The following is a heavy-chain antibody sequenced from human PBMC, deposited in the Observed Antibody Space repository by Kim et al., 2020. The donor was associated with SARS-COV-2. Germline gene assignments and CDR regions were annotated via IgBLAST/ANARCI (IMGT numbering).Heavy chain of an antibody. Sequence: GGSLRLSCAASGFTFSSYAMSWVRQAPGKGLEWVSAISGSGGSTYYADSVKGRFTISRDNSKNPLYLQMNSLRAEDTAVYYCAKDKLTRVAAAGTRVNWFDPWGQGTLVTVSS. V-gene: IGHV3-23*01. J-gene: IGHJ5*02. CDR1: GFTFSSYA. D-gene: IGHD6-13*01. CDR2: ISGSGGST. CDR3: AKDKLTRVAAAGTRVNWFDP.